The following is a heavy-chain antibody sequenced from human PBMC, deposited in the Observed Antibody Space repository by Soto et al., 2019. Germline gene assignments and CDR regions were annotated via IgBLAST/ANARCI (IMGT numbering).Heavy chain of an antibody. CDR2: IHHSGST. V-gene: IGHV4-34*01. D-gene: IGHD3-3*01. CDR3: ARGVDSWSGYLF. J-gene: IGHJ4*02. CDR1: GGSFDVYY. Sequence: SETLSVTCALYGGSFDVYYWSWIRQSPGKGLEWIGEIHHSGSTKYNPSLKSRVSLSADTSTKQFSLKMTSMTAADRGVYYCARGVDSWSGYLFWGQGTPVTVSS.